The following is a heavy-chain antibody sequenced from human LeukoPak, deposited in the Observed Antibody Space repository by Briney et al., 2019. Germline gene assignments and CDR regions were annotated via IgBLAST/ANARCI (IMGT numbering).Heavy chain of an antibody. V-gene: IGHV3-7*03. CDR3: ARKAYGTDV. Sequence: PGGSLRLSCAASGFTFSNYWMSWVRQAPGKGLEWVANIKQDGSEKYYVDSVKGRFTISRDDAKNSLYLRMNSLRAEDTAFYYCARKAYGTDVWGKGTTVTVSS. CDR2: IKQDGSEK. J-gene: IGHJ6*04. CDR1: GFTFSNYW.